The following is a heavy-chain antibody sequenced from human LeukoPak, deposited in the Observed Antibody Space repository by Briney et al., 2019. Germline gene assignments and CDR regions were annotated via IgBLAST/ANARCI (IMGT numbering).Heavy chain of an antibody. V-gene: IGHV3-48*03. Sequence: QPGGSLRLSCASSGFTFSSYEMHWVRQAPRKGLEWVSYISSSGSTIYYADSVKGRFTISRDNHKNSLYLQMNSVRAEDTAVYYCARDYGGSSPFDYWGKGTLVTVSS. CDR3: ARDYGGSSPFDY. J-gene: IGHJ4*02. CDR2: ISSSGSTI. D-gene: IGHD4-23*01. CDR1: GFTFSSYE.